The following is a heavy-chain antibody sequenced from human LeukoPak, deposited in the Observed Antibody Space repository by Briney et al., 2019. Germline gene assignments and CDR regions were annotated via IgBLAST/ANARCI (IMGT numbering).Heavy chain of an antibody. CDR2: LKEDGSEK. CDR3: ASHGGSGWKSNWFDP. V-gene: IGHV3-7*01. Sequence: GGSLRLSCVASGFTFSRFWMSWVRQAPGKGLEWVASLKEDGSEKYYADSVKGRFTISRDNAKNSLFLQMNSLRAEDTAVYYCASHGGSGWKSNWFDPWGQGTLVTVSS. J-gene: IGHJ5*02. CDR1: GFTFSRFW. D-gene: IGHD6-25*01.